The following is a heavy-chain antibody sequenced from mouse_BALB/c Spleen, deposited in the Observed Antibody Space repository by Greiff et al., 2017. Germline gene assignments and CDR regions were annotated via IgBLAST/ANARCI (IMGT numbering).Heavy chain of an antibody. CDR2: ISSGGSYT. V-gene: IGHV5-9-4*01. Sequence: LVESGGGLVKPGGSLKLSCAASGFTFSSYAMSWVRQSPEKRLEWVAEISSGGSYTYYPDTVTGRFTISRDNAKNTLYLEMSSLRSEDTAMYYCAREGYGSYYYAMDYWGQGTSVTVAA. CDR3: AREGYGSYYYAMDY. D-gene: IGHD1-1*01. CDR1: GFTFSSYA. J-gene: IGHJ4*01.